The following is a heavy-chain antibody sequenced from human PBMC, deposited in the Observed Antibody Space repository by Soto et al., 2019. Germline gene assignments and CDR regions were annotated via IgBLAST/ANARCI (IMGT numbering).Heavy chain of an antibody. CDR3: ARESVVTGTHHFDY. D-gene: IGHD1-7*01. CDR1: GYTFKDYF. Sequence: QVQLVQSGAEVKEPGASVKVSCKASGYTFKDYFLHWVRQAPGQGLEWMGWINSNTGGTNYAQKFQGRVTMTRDTPISTAYMELGRLTSDDTAVYHCARESVVTGTHHFDYWGQGTLVTVSS. V-gene: IGHV1-2*02. J-gene: IGHJ4*02. CDR2: INSNTGGT.